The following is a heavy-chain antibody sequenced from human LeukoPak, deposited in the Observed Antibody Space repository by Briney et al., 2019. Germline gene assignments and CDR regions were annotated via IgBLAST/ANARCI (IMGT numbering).Heavy chain of an antibody. V-gene: IGHV7-4-1*02. CDR3: ASYSSYYDSSGYEFDY. CDR2: INTNTGNP. J-gene: IGHJ4*02. CDR1: GYTFTSYA. Sequence: ASVKVSCKASGYTFTSYAMNWVRQAPGQGLEWMGWINTNTGNPTYAQGFTGRFVFSLDTSVSTAYLQISSLKAEDTVVYYCASYSSYYDSSGYEFDYWGQGTLVTVSS. D-gene: IGHD3-22*01.